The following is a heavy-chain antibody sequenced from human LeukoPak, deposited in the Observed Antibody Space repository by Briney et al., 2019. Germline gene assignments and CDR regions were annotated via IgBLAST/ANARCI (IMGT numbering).Heavy chain of an antibody. J-gene: IGHJ4*02. CDR1: GYSFTNYW. D-gene: IGHD3-3*01. CDR3: ARSGEGSGYCYY. Sequence: GESLKISCQGSGYSFTNYWIGWVRQMPGKGLEWMGIIYPGDSATRYSPSFQGQVTISADRSISTAYLKWSSLKASDSAMYYCARSGEGSGYCYYWGQGTLVTVSS. V-gene: IGHV5-51*01. CDR2: IYPGDSAT.